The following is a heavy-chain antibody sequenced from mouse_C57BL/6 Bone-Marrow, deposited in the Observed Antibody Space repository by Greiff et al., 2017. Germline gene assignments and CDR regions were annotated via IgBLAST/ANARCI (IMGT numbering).Heavy chain of an antibody. J-gene: IGHJ1*03. CDR3: ARWGWLLYWYFDV. CDR2: INPGSGGT. D-gene: IGHD2-3*01. CDR1: GYAFTNYL. V-gene: IGHV1-54*01. Sequence: VQLQESGAELVRPGTSVKVSCKASGYAFTNYLIEWVKQRPGQGLEWIGVINPGSGGTNYNEKFKGKATLTADKSSSTAYMQLSSLTSEDSAVYFGARWGWLLYWYFDVWGTGTTVTVSS.